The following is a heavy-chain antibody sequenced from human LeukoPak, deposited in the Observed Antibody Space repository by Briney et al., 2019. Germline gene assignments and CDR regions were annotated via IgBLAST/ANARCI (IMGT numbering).Heavy chain of an antibody. CDR2: ISAYNGNT. CDR3: ARDGRIAVAGSQDYFDH. CDR1: GYTFTSYG. Sequence: GASVKVSCKASGYTFTSYGISWVRQAPGQGLEWMGWISAYNGNTNYAQKLQGRVTMTTDTSTSTAYMELRSLRSDDTAVYYCARDGRIAVAGSQDYFDHWGQGTLVTVSS. J-gene: IGHJ4*02. V-gene: IGHV1-18*01. D-gene: IGHD6-19*01.